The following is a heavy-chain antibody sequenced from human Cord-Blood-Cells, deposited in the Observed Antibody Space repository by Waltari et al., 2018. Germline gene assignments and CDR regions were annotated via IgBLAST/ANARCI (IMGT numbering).Heavy chain of an antibody. V-gene: IGHV3-33*01. CDR2: IWYDGSNK. D-gene: IGHD1-26*01. CDR1: GFTFSSYG. J-gene: IGHJ6*02. CDR3: ARDPRLGSYYYYYYGMDV. Sequence: ESGGGVVQPGRSLRLSCAASGFTFSSYGMHWVRQAPGKGLEWVAVIWYDGSNKYYADSVKGRFTISRDNSKNTLYLQMNSLRAEDTAVYYCARDPRLGSYYYYYYGMDVWGQGTTVTVSS.